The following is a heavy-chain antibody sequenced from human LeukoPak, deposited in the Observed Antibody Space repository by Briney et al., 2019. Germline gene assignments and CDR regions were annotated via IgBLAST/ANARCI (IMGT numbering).Heavy chain of an antibody. CDR1: GFIFSSHW. CDR2: INNDGSDT. CDR3: ARGLVGPDY. J-gene: IGHJ4*02. Sequence: GGSLRLSCAASGFIFSSHWMHWVRQAPGKGPVWVSRINNDGSDTTYADSVKGRFTISRDNAKNTLYLQMNSLRAEDTAVYYCARGLVGPDYWGQGTLVTVSS. V-gene: IGHV3-74*01. D-gene: IGHD2-8*02.